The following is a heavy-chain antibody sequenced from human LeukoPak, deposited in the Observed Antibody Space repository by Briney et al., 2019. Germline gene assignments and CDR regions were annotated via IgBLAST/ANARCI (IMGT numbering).Heavy chain of an antibody. V-gene: IGHV1-69*13. Sequence: SVKVSCKASGYTFTSYDINWVRQATGQGLEWMGGIIPIFGTANYAQKFQGRVTITADESTSTAYMELSSLRSEDTAVYYCAREGVGVGATRWFDPWGQGTLVTVSS. CDR2: IIPIFGTA. D-gene: IGHD1-26*01. CDR3: AREGVGVGATRWFDP. J-gene: IGHJ5*02. CDR1: GYTFTSYD.